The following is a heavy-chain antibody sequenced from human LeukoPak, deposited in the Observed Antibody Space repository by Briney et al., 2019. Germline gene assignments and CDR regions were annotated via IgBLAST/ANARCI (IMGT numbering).Heavy chain of an antibody. CDR1: GFTFSSYA. CDR2: ISYDGSNK. D-gene: IGHD2-2*01. V-gene: IGHV3-30-3*01. Sequence: PGRSLRLSCAASGFTFSSYAMHWVRQAPGKGLEWVAVISYDGSNKYYADSVKGRFTISRDNAKNSLYLQMNSLRAEDTAVYYCARGVFAPYCSSTSCATATLDYWGQGTLVTVSS. CDR3: ARGVFAPYCSSTSCATATLDY. J-gene: IGHJ4*02.